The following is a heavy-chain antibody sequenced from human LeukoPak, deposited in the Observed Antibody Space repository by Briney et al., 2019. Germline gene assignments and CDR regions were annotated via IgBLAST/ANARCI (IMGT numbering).Heavy chain of an antibody. CDR2: IIPIFGTA. J-gene: IGHJ5*02. V-gene: IGHV1-69*13. CDR1: GGTFSSYA. CDR3: ARARYCSSTSCYHWFDP. Sequence: SVKVSCKASGGTFSSYAISWVRQAPGQGLEWMGGIIPIFGTANYAQKFQGRVTITADESTSTAYKELSSLRSEDTAVYYCARARYCSSTSCYHWFDPWGQGTLVTVSS. D-gene: IGHD2-2*01.